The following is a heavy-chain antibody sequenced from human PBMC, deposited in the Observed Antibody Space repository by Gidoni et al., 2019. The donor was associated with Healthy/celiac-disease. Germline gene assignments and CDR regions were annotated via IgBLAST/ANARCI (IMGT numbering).Heavy chain of an antibody. D-gene: IGHD3-22*01. CDR1: GFTFSSYG. V-gene: IGHV3-30*18. J-gene: IGHJ3*02. CDR2: ISYDGSNK. CDR3: AKDMASVVMKTVGAFDI. Sequence: QVQLVESGGGVVQPGRSLRLSWAASGFTFSSYGMHWVRQAPGKGLEWVAVISYDGSNKYYADYVKGRFTISRDNSKNTLYLQMNSLRAEDTAVYYCAKDMASVVMKTVGAFDIWGQGTMVTVSS.